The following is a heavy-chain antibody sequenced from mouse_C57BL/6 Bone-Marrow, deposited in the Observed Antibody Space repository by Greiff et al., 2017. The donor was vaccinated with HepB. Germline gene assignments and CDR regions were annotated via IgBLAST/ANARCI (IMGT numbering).Heavy chain of an antibody. CDR1: GFNIKDDY. Sequence: VQLQQSGAELVRPGASVKLSCTASGFNIKDDYMHWVKQRPEQGLEWIGWIDPENGDTEYASKFQGKATITADTSSNTAYLQLSSLTSEDTAVYYCTTWYYGSWYFDVWGTGTTVTVSS. V-gene: IGHV14-4*01. D-gene: IGHD1-1*01. CDR2: IDPENGDT. J-gene: IGHJ1*03. CDR3: TTWYYGSWYFDV.